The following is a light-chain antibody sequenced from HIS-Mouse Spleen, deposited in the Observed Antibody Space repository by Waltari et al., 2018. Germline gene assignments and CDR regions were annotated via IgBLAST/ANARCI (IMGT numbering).Light chain of an antibody. J-gene: IGLJ2*01. CDR3: YSTDSSGNHRV. CDR1: ALPKQY. V-gene: IGLV3-10*01. CDR2: EDS. Sequence: SYELTQPPSVSVSPGQPARITSSGDALPKQYAYWYQQKSGQAPVLVIYEDSKRPSGIPERFSGSSSGTMATLTISGAQVEDEADYYCYSTDSSGNHRVFGGGTKLTVL.